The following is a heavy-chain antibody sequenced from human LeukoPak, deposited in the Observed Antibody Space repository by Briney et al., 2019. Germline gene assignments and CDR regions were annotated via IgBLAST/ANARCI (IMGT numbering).Heavy chain of an antibody. CDR1: GFTFSDYY. J-gene: IGHJ4*02. V-gene: IGHV3-23*01. CDR3: AKKACSSTSCYSLFLDY. CDR2: ISGSGGST. D-gene: IGHD2-2*01. Sequence: PGGSLRLSCAASGFTFSDYYMSWIRQAPGKGLEWVSAISGSGGSTYYADSVKGRFTISRDNSKNTLYLQMNSLRAEDTAVYYCAKKACSSTSCYSLFLDYWGQGTLVTVSS.